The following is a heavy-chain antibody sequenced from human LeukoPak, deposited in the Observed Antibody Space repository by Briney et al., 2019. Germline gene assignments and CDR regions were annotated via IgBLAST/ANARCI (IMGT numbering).Heavy chain of an antibody. CDR1: GHTFTSYG. V-gene: IGHV1-18*01. CDR3: ARDRQQLVWRYYYYYGMDV. D-gene: IGHD6-13*01. CDR2: ISAYNGNT. J-gene: IGHJ6*02. Sequence: ASVKVSCKASGHTFTSYGISWVRQAPGQGLEWMGWISAYNGNTNYAQKLQGRVTMTTDTSTSTAYMELRSLRSDDTAVYYCARDRQQLVWRYYYYYGMDVWGQGTTVTVSS.